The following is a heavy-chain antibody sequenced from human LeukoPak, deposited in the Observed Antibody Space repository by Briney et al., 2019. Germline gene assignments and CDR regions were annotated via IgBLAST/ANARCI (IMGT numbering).Heavy chain of an antibody. CDR1: GFTFSSYA. J-gene: IGHJ3*02. Sequence: GGSLRLSCAASGFTFSSYAMSWVRQAPGKGLEWVSGISGSGGNTYYADSVKGRFTISRDNSKNTLYLQMNSLRAEDTAVYYCAKDIYGDYTPDAFDIWGQGTMVTVSS. D-gene: IGHD4-17*01. V-gene: IGHV3-23*01. CDR2: ISGSGGNT. CDR3: AKDIYGDYTPDAFDI.